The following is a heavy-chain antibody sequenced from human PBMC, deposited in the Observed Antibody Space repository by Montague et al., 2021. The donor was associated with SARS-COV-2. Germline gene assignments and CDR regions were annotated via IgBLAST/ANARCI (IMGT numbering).Heavy chain of an antibody. V-gene: IGHV3-66*02. J-gene: IGHJ6*02. Sequence: SLRLSCAAAGLTVGTNYMSWVRRAPGKRLEWVSLMFRGGARYYADSVKGRFIISRDDSKNTLYLPMNSLRDEDTAVYHCAREAGGDRGVLGPLLYHGMDVWGQGTTVIVSS. CDR1: GLTVGTNY. D-gene: IGHD3-10*01. CDR3: AREAGGDRGVLGPLLYHGMDV. CDR2: MFRGGAR.